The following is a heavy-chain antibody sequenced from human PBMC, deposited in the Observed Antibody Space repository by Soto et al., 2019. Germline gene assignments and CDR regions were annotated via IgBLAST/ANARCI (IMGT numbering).Heavy chain of an antibody. CDR1: GGTFSSYA. CDR3: ARAIGGEEGYYYYGMDV. V-gene: IGHV1-69*13. J-gene: IGHJ6*02. CDR2: IIPIFGTA. D-gene: IGHD3-16*01. Sequence: GASVKVSCKASGGTFSSYAIGWVRQAPGQGLEWMGGIIPIFGTANYAQKFQGRVTITADESTSTAYMELSSLRSEDTAVYYCARAIGGEEGYYYYGMDVWGQGTTVTVSS.